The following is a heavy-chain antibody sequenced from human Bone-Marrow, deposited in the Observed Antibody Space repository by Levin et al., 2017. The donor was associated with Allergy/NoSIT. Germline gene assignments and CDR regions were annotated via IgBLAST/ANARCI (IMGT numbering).Heavy chain of an antibody. CDR2: IWYDGSDK. J-gene: IGHJ4*02. V-gene: IGHV3-33*01. Sequence: PGGSLRLSCAASGFTFSSYGMHWVRQAPGKGLEWVAVIWYDGSDKYYVDSVKGRFTISRDNSKKTLYLQMNSLRAEDTAVYYCARAVAGTRTPQLWGQGTLVTVSS. CDR3: ARAVAGTRTPQL. CDR1: GFTFSSYG. D-gene: IGHD6-19*01.